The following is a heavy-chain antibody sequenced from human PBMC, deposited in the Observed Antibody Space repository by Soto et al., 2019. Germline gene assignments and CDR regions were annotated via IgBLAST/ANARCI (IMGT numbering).Heavy chain of an antibody. CDR1: GGSISSSSYY. CDR3: ARMGVLRVYAITGRGGYFDY. CDR2: IYYSGST. J-gene: IGHJ4*02. Sequence: QLQLQESGPGLVKPSETLSLTCTVSGGSISSSSYYWGWIRQPPGKGLEWIGSIYYSGSTYYNPSLKSRVTISVDTSKNQFSLKLSSVTAADTAVYYCARMGVLRVYAITGRGGYFDYWGQGTLVTVSS. V-gene: IGHV4-39*01. D-gene: IGHD2-8*01.